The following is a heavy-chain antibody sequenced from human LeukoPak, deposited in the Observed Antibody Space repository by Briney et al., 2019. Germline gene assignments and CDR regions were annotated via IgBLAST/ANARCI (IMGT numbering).Heavy chain of an antibody. J-gene: IGHJ4*02. CDR3: ASVIGSYGDSAY. D-gene: IGHD3-16*01. CDR2: ISSTSSAI. V-gene: IGHV3-48*04. Sequence: SGGSLRLSCAASGFAFSSYSMNWVRQAPGKGLEWLSYISSTSSAIYYADSLKGRFTISRDNAKNSLYLQMDSLRAEDTAVYYCASVIGSYGDSAYWGQGTLVTVSS. CDR1: GFAFSSYS.